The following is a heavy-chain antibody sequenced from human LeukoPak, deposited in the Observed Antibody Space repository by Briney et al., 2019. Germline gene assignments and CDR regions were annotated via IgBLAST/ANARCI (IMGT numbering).Heavy chain of an antibody. Sequence: GASVKVSCKASGYTFTSYGISWVRQAPGQGLEWMGWISAYNGNTNYAQKLQGRVTMTTDTSTSTAYMELRSLRSDDTAVYYCARVPLGSGSYPIDYWGQGTLVTVSS. CDR3: ARVPLGSGSYPIDY. J-gene: IGHJ4*02. V-gene: IGHV1-18*01. CDR1: GYTFTSYG. CDR2: ISAYNGNT. D-gene: IGHD3-10*01.